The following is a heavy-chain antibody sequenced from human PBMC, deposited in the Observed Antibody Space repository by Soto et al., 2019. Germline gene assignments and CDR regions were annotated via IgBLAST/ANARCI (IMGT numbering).Heavy chain of an antibody. J-gene: IGHJ6*02. CDR2: MNPNSGNT. Sequence: QVQLVQSGAEVKKPGASVKVSCKASGYTFTSYDINWVRQATGQGLEWMGWMNPNSGNTGYAQKFQGRVTMTRNTSISTAYMELSSLRSEDTAVYYCARGGYCSGGSCYSNYGMDLWGQGTTVTVSS. D-gene: IGHD2-15*01. V-gene: IGHV1-8*01. CDR3: ARGGYCSGGSCYSNYGMDL. CDR1: GYTFTSYD.